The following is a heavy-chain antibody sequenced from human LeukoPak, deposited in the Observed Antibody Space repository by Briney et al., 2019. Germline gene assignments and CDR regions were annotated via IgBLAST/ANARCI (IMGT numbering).Heavy chain of an antibody. V-gene: IGHV4-34*01. CDR2: INHSGST. J-gene: IGHJ4*02. D-gene: IGHD2-2*01. CDR1: GGSFSGYY. Sequence: SETLSLTCAVYGGSFSGYYWSWIRQPPGKGLEWIGEINHSGSTNYNPSLKSRATISVDTSKNQFSLKLSSVTAADTAVYYCARGRTGWRDYWGQGTLVTVSS. CDR3: ARGRTGWRDY.